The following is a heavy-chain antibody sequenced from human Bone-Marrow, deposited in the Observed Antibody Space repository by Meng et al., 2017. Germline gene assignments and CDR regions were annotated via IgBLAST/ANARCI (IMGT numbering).Heavy chain of an antibody. CDR1: GGTFSSYA. J-gene: IGHJ5*02. CDR2: IIPIFGTA. D-gene: IGHD2-15*01. CDR3: AREDIVVVVAATGGDSWFDP. Sequence: SVKVSCKASGGTFSSYAISWVRQAPGQGLEWMGGIIPIFGTANYAQKFQGRVTITADGSTSTAYMELSSLRSEDTAVYYCAREDIVVVVAATGGDSWFDPWGQGTLVTVSS. V-gene: IGHV1-69*13.